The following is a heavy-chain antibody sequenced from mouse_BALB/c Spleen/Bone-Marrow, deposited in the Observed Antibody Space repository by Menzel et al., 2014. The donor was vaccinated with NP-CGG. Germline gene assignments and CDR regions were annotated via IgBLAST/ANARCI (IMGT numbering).Heavy chain of an antibody. J-gene: IGHJ2*01. Sequence: EVKLMESGAELVKPGASVKLSCTASGFNIKDTYMRWVKQRPEQGLEWIGRIDPANGNTKYDPKFQGKATITADTSSNTAYLQLSSRTSEGTAVYYCARFPYDYGGGDYWGQGTTLTVSS. CDR2: IDPANGNT. D-gene: IGHD2-4*01. CDR1: GFNIKDTY. V-gene: IGHV14-3*02. CDR3: ARFPYDYGGGDY.